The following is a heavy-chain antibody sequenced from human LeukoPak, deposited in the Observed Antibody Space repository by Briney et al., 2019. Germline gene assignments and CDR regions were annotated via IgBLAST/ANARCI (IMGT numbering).Heavy chain of an antibody. CDR2: INPSDHNT. Sequence: ASVKVSCKASGYTFTSYFMHWVRQAPGQGLEWVGVINPSDHNTVYAQNFQGRATVTRDTSTSTVYMELSGLRSDDTAVYYCTRAGRSSSFSPFFPPFYYWGQGTPVAVSS. J-gene: IGHJ4*02. CDR3: TRAGRSSSFSPFFPPFYY. CDR1: GYTFTSYF. V-gene: IGHV1-46*03. D-gene: IGHD6-6*01.